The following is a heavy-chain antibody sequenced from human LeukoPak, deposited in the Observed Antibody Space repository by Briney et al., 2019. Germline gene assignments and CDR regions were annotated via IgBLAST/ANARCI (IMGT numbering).Heavy chain of an antibody. CDR3: ARAELVGAID. V-gene: IGHV4-59*01. D-gene: IGHD1-26*01. J-gene: IGHJ4*02. CDR1: GGPINTYY. Sequence: PSETLSLTCTVSGGPINTYYWSWIRQSPGKGLEWIGYIYYTGSTNYNPSLKSRVTISIDTSKNQFPLRLSSVTAADTAIYYCARAELVGAIDWGQRTLVTVSS. CDR2: IYYTGST.